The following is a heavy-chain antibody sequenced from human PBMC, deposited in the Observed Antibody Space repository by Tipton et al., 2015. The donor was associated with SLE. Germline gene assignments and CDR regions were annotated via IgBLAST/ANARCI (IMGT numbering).Heavy chain of an antibody. J-gene: IGHJ4*02. V-gene: IGHV4-31*11. Sequence: TLSLTCAVYGGSFSGDYYWSWIRQHPGKGLEWIAYISYSGRTSYNPSLESRLTMSIDTSRNQFSLQLASVTAADTAVYYCATVRLQRDGWYPWDFWGQGTLVTV. CDR2: ISYSGRT. CDR1: GGSFSGDYY. D-gene: IGHD6-19*01. CDR3: ATVRLQRDGWYPWDF.